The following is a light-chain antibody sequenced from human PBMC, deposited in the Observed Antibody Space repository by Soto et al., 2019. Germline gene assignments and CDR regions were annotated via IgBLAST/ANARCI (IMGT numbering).Light chain of an antibody. Sequence: EIVLTQSPATLSLSPGERATLSCRASQSVSSYFAWYQQKPGQAPRLLIYDASNRATRIPARFSGSGSGTDFTLTISSLEPEDFAVYYCQQRSNWPPLTFGGGTKVEIK. CDR3: QQRSNWPPLT. V-gene: IGKV3-11*01. CDR2: DAS. CDR1: QSVSSY. J-gene: IGKJ4*01.